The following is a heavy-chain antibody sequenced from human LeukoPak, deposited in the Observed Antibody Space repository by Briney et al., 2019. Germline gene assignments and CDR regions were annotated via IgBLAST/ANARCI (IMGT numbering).Heavy chain of an antibody. Sequence: SETLSLTCTVSGGSISSGDYYWSWIRQPPGKGLEWIGYIYYSGSTYYNPSLKSRVTISVDTSKNQFSLKLSSVTAADTAVYYCSTVRGVTTFDNWGQGTLVTVSS. J-gene: IGHJ4*02. CDR3: STVRGVTTFDN. CDR2: IYYSGST. V-gene: IGHV4-30-4*03. D-gene: IGHD3-10*01. CDR1: GGSISSGDYY.